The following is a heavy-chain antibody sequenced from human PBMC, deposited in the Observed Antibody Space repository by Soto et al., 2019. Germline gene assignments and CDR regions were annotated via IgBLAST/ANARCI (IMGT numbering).Heavy chain of an antibody. J-gene: IGHJ5*02. Sequence: SETLSVTCTVAGGTIISGGYYWSWHRQHPGKGLEWIGYIYYSGSTYYNPSLKSRVTISVDTSKNQFSLKLSSVTAADTAVYYCARALPTYYYDSSGYFDWFDPWGQGTLVTVSS. CDR1: GGTIISGGYY. CDR2: IYYSGST. CDR3: ARALPTYYYDSSGYFDWFDP. V-gene: IGHV4-31*03. D-gene: IGHD3-22*01.